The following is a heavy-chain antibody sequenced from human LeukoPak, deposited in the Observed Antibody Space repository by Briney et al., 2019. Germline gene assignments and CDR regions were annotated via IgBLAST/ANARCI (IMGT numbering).Heavy chain of an antibody. CDR1: GGSISSSSYY. CDR2: IYYSGST. D-gene: IGHD3-3*01. J-gene: IGHJ6*03. CDR3: ASMVYDFWSGYHDYYYYYMDV. Sequence: PSETLSLTCTLSGGSISSSSYYWGWLRQPPEKGLDWIGSIYYSGSTYYNPSLKSRVTISVDTSKNQFSLKLSSVTAADTAVYYCASMVYDFWSGYHDYYYYYMDVWGKGTTVTVSS. V-gene: IGHV4-39*07.